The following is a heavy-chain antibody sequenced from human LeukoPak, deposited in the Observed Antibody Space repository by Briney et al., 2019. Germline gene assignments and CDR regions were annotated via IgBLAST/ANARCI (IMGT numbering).Heavy chain of an antibody. CDR2: IIPIFGTA. J-gene: IGHJ4*02. V-gene: IGHV1-69*05. CDR3: ARVTCSSTSCQKYYFDY. D-gene: IGHD2-2*01. Sequence: SVKVSCKASGGTFSSYAISWVRQAPGQGLEWMGGIIPIFGTANYAQKFQGRVAITTDESTSTAYMELSSLRSEDTAVYYCARVTCSSTSCQKYYFDYWGQGTLVTVSS. CDR1: GGTFSSYA.